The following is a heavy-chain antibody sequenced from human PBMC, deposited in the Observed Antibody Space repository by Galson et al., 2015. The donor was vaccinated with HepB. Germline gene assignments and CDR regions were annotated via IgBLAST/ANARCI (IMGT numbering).Heavy chain of an antibody. CDR2: ISGSGRTT. CDR1: GLTFNNFA. CDR3: AKGEPMILVLIVRYLDD. J-gene: IGHJ4*02. V-gene: IGHV3-23*01. Sequence: SLRLSCAVSGLTFNNFAMTWVRQAPGKGLEWVSTISGSGRTTYYATSVKGRFTVSRDDSKNTLYLHMSSLRAEDTAVYYCAKGEPMILVLIVRYLDDWGQGTQVTVSS. D-gene: IGHD3-22*01.